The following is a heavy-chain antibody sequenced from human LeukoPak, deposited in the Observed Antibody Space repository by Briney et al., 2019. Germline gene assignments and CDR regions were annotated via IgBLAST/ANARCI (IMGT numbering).Heavy chain of an antibody. J-gene: IGHJ6*02. CDR1: GFTFTSYS. V-gene: IGHV3-23*01. D-gene: IGHD3-3*01. CDR2: ISGGGGST. CDR3: ARVFSGYDFWSGPTPYGMDV. Sequence: GGSLRLSCAASGFTFTSYSMNWVRQAPGKGLEWVSTISGGGGSTYYADSVKGRFTISRDNAKNPLYLQMNSLRAEDTAVYYCARVFSGYDFWSGPTPYGMDVWGQGTTVTVSS.